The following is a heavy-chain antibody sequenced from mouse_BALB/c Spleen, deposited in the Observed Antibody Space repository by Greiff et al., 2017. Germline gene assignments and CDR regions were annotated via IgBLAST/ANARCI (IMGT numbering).Heavy chain of an antibody. D-gene: IGHD2-1*01. CDR2: INPSNGGT. CDR3: TRGGNYEEYYAMDY. Sequence: QVQLQQSGAELVKPGASVKLSCKASGYTFTSYYMYWVKQRPGQGLEWIGEINPSNGGTNFNEKFKSKATLTVDKSSSTAYIQLSSLTSEDSAVYYCTRGGNYEEYYAMDYWGQGTSVTVSS. J-gene: IGHJ4*01. V-gene: IGHV1S81*02. CDR1: GYTFTSYY.